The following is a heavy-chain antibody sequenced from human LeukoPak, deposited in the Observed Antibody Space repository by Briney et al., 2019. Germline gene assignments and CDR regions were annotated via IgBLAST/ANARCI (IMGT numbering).Heavy chain of an antibody. CDR3: AIDGHCSSTSCPTRDAFDI. CDR1: GGTFSSYA. Sequence: ASVKVSCKASGGTFSSYAISWARQAPGQGLEWMGGIIPIFGTANYAQKFQGRVTITADESTSTAYMELSSLRSEDTAVYYCAIDGHCSSTSCPTRDAFDIWGQGTMVTVSS. J-gene: IGHJ3*02. CDR2: IIPIFGTA. V-gene: IGHV1-69*13. D-gene: IGHD2-2*01.